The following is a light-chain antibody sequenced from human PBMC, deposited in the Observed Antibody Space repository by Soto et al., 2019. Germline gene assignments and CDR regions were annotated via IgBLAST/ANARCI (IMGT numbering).Light chain of an antibody. V-gene: IGKV1-5*01. CDR1: QNIGRW. CDR2: HAS. Sequence: DIQMTQSPSTLSASIGDRVTISCRASQNIGRWLAWYQQKPGTAPNLLIYHASNLRGGVPSRVSGGGSGTEFTLTISSLQPDDIATYSCQQYNSYSWTFGEGTKVEIK. CDR3: QQYNSYSWT. J-gene: IGKJ1*01.